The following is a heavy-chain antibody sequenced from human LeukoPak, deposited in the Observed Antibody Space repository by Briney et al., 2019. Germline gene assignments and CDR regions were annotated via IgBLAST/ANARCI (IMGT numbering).Heavy chain of an antibody. V-gene: IGHV4-59*01. CDR2: IYYSGST. CDR3: ARVWSPYYFDY. D-gene: IGHD3-16*01. J-gene: IGHJ4*02. CDR1: GGSFSGYY. Sequence: SETLSLTCAVYGGSFSGYYWSWIRQPPGKGLEWIGYIYYSGSTNYNPSLKSRVTMSVDTSKNQFSLKLSSVTAADTAVYYCARVWSPYYFDYWGQGTLVTVSS.